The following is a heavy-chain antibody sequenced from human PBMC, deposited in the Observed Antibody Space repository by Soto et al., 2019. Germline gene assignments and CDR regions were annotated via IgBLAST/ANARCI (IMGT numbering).Heavy chain of an antibody. J-gene: IGHJ6*02. Sequence: EVQLVESGGGLIQPGGSLRLSCAASGFTVSSNYMSWVRQAPGKGLEWVSVIYSGGSTYYADSVKGRFTISRDNSKNTLYLQMNSLRAEDTAVYYCASCSSWDYYYGMDVWGQGTTVTVSS. CDR2: IYSGGST. CDR3: ASCSSWDYYYGMDV. V-gene: IGHV3-53*01. CDR1: GFTVSSNY. D-gene: IGHD6-13*01.